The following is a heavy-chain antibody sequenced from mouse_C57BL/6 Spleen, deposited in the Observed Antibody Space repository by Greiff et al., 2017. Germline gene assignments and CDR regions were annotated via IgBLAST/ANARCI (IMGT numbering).Heavy chain of an antibody. CDR1: GFNIKDYY. V-gene: IGHV14-1*01. Sequence: EVQLQQSGAELVRPGASVKLSCTASGFNIKDYYMHWVKQRPDQGLAWIGRIDPADGDTEYAPKFQGKATMTADTSSNTAYLQLSSLTSEDTAFYYCTTYYGSSYYAMDYWGQGTSVTVSS. J-gene: IGHJ4*01. CDR3: TTYYGSSYYAMDY. CDR2: IDPADGDT. D-gene: IGHD1-1*01.